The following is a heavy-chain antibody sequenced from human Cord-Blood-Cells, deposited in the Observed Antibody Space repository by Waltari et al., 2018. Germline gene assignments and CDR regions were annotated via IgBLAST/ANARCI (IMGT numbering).Heavy chain of an antibody. J-gene: IGHJ3*02. Sequence: QVQLVESGGGVVQPGRSLRLSCAASGFTFSSYAMHWVRQAPGKGLEWVAVISYDGSNKYYADSVKGRFTISRDNSKNTLYLQMNSLRAEDTAVHYCARGSGDAFDIWGQGTMVTVSS. CDR1: GFTFSSYA. CDR3: ARGSGDAFDI. D-gene: IGHD7-27*01. CDR2: ISYDGSNK. V-gene: IGHV3-30-3*01.